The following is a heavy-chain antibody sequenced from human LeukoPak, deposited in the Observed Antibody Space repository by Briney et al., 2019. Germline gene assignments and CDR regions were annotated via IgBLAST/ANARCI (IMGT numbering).Heavy chain of an antibody. CDR1: GFSLSTSGVG. J-gene: IGHJ1*01. CDR3: VHDIPRGEGFQH. Sequence: SGPTLVNPTQTLTLTCTFSGFSLSTSGVGVGWVRQPPGKALQWLALIYENDDKRYSPSLKNRLNISKDSSTSPVVLTMTNMDPVDTATYYCVHDIPRGEGFQHWGQGTLVTVSS. CDR2: IYENDDK. D-gene: IGHD2-2*01. V-gene: IGHV2-5*01.